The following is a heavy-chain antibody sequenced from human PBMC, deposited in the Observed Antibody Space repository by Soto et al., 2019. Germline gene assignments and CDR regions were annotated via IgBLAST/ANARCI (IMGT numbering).Heavy chain of an antibody. CDR2: IYYSGST. Sequence: SETLSLTCTVSGGSISSGGYYWSWIRQHPGKGLEWIGYIYYSGSTYYNPSLKSRVTISVDTSKNQFSLKLSSVTAADTAVYYCARGYCSGGSCYSSPSFDYWGQGTLVTVSS. CDR1: GGSISSGGYY. J-gene: IGHJ4*02. V-gene: IGHV4-31*03. CDR3: ARGYCSGGSCYSSPSFDY. D-gene: IGHD2-15*01.